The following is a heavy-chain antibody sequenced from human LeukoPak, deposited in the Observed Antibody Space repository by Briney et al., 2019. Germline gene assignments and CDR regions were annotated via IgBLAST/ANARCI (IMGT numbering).Heavy chain of an antibody. CDR2: ISSSSSYI. J-gene: IGHJ6*02. Sequence: GGSLRLSCAASGFTFSSYSMKWVRQAPGKGLEWVSSISSSSSYIYYADSVKGRFTISRDNAKNSLYLQMNSLRAEDTAVYYCARDFLAEGYYGMDVWGQGTTVTVSS. CDR1: GFTFSSYS. V-gene: IGHV3-21*01. CDR3: ARDFLAEGYYGMDV.